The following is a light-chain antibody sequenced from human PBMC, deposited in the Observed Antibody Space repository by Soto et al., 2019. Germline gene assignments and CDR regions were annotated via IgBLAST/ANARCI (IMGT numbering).Light chain of an antibody. V-gene: IGLV4-69*01. J-gene: IGLJ2*01. CDR2: VNTDGSH. Sequence: QLVLTQSPSASASLGASVKLTCTLSSGHSSYAIAWHQQQPEKGPRYLMKVNTDGSHNKGDGIPDRFSGSSSGAERYLTISSLQSEDKADYYCQTWGAGFSVVFGGGTKVTVL. CDR1: SGHSSYA. CDR3: QTWGAGFSVV.